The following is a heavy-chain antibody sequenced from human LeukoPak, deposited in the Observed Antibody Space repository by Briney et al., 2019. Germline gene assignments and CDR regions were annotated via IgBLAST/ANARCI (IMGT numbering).Heavy chain of an antibody. CDR2: INHSGST. CDR1: GGSFSGYY. CDR3: ARLTEREGATNFDY. Sequence: SETLSLTCAVYGGSFSGYYWNWIRQPPGKGLEWIGEINHSGSTNYNPSLKSRVTISVDTSKNQFSLKLSSVTAADTAVYYCARLTEREGATNFDYWGQGTLVTVSS. D-gene: IGHD1-26*01. J-gene: IGHJ4*02. V-gene: IGHV4-34*01.